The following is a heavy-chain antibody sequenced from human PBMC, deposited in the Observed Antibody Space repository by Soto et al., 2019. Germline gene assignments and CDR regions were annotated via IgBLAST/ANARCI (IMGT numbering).Heavy chain of an antibody. CDR2: ISYDGSNK. J-gene: IGHJ6*02. Sequence: QVQLVESGGGVVQPGRSLRLSCAASGFTFSSYGMHWVRQAPGKGLEWVAVISYDGSNKYYADSVKGRFTISRDSSKNTLYLQMNSLRAEDTAVYYCAKDVYGYGMDVWGQGTTVTVSS. V-gene: IGHV3-30*18. D-gene: IGHD1-20*01. CDR1: GFTFSSYG. CDR3: AKDVYGYGMDV.